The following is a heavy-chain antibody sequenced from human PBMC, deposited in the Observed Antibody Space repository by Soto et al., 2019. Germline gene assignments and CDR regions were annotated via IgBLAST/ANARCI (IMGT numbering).Heavy chain of an antibody. CDR1: GGSISSVGHY. Sequence: LSLTCSVSGGSISSVGHYWTWIRQQPGKGLEWIGYVYYSGSTDYNPSLKSRVTISVDRSKNQFSLNLSSVTAADTAIYYCARESGGYDSSTRYGLDVWGQGTTVTVSS. V-gene: IGHV4-31*03. D-gene: IGHD6-25*01. CDR2: VYYSGST. J-gene: IGHJ6*02. CDR3: ARESGGYDSSTRYGLDV.